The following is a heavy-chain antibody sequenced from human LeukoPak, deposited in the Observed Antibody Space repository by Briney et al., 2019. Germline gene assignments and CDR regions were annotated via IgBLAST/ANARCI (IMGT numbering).Heavy chain of an antibody. Sequence: SETLSLTCAVSGVSISNYYWSWIRQPPGKGLEWIGYIYYSGSTNYNPSLKSRVTISVDTSKNQFSLKLSSVTAADTAVYYCARRHRGYSYGRDAFDIWGQGTMVTVSS. CDR2: IYYSGST. D-gene: IGHD5-18*01. CDR3: ARRHRGYSYGRDAFDI. CDR1: GVSISNYY. J-gene: IGHJ3*02. V-gene: IGHV4-59*08.